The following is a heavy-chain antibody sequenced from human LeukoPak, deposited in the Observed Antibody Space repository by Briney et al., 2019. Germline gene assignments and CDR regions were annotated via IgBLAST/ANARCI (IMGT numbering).Heavy chain of an antibody. CDR2: IGGSGGST. Sequence: GGSLRLSCAASGFTFSSYAMSWVRQAPGKGLEWVSSIGGSGGSTYYADSVKGRFTISRDNSKNTLYLQMNSLRAEDTAVYYCAKVETAAAATLRGFDYWGQGTLVAVSS. CDR1: GFTFSSYA. J-gene: IGHJ4*02. CDR3: AKVETAAAATLRGFDY. V-gene: IGHV3-23*01. D-gene: IGHD6-13*01.